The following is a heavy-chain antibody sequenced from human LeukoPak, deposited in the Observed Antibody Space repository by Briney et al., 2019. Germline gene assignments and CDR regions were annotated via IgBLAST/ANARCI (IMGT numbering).Heavy chain of an antibody. Sequence: GGSLRLSCAASGFTFSSYSMNWVRHAPGKGLEWVSYISSSSSTIYYADSVKGRFTISRDNAKNSLYLQMNRLRAEDTAVYYCARRWELQYWGQGTLVTVSS. CDR3: ARRWELQY. D-gene: IGHD1-26*01. CDR1: GFTFSSYS. V-gene: IGHV3-48*01. J-gene: IGHJ4*02. CDR2: ISSSSSTI.